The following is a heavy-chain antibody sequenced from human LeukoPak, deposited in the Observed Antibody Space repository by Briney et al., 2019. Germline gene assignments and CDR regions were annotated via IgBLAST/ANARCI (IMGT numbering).Heavy chain of an antibody. CDR3: ARDTSSIAYDY. Sequence: PGGSLRVSCAASGFTFSSYEMNWVRQAPGKGLEWVSYISSSGSTIYYADSVKGRFTISRDNAKNSLYLQMSSLRAEDTAVYYCARDTSSIAYDYWGQGTLVTVSS. CDR2: ISSSGSTI. V-gene: IGHV3-48*03. D-gene: IGHD6-6*01. CDR1: GFTFSSYE. J-gene: IGHJ4*02.